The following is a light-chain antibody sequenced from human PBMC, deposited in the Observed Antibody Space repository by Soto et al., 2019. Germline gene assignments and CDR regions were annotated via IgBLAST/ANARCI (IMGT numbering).Light chain of an antibody. J-gene: IGLJ1*01. CDR1: SSDVGGYNY. CDR2: DVG. CDR3: SSYTSSNTEV. Sequence: QSALTQPASVSGSPGQSITISCTGTSSDVGGYNYVSWYQQHPGKAPKLTIYDVGSRPSGVSNRFSGSKSGNTASLTISGLQAEDEADYYCSSYTSSNTEVFGTGTKVTVL. V-gene: IGLV2-14*01.